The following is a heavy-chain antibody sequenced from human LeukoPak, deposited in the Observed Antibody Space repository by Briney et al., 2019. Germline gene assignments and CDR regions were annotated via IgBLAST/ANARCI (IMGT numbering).Heavy chain of an antibody. D-gene: IGHD3-22*01. V-gene: IGHV3-23*01. Sequence: GGSLTLTCAASGFTFSSHSMTWVRQPPGKGLEWVSGISGSGGGTYYAEFVKGRFTISRDNSKNTVYLQMNSLRAEDTAVYYCTKRTSGSSGYDSWGQGALVTVSS. J-gene: IGHJ4*02. CDR3: TKRTSGSSGYDS. CDR1: GFTFSSHS. CDR2: ISGSGGGT.